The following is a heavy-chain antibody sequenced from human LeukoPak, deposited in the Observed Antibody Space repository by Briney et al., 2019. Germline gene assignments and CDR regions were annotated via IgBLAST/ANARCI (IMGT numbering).Heavy chain of an antibody. CDR1: GYTFTSHD. CDR2: MNPDSGNT. CDR3: ARGYTVRWAPVKYFDS. Sequence: ASVKVSCKASGYTFTSHDLNWVRQATGQGPEWMGWMNPDSGNTGYAQKFQGRVTITRDTSISTAYMELSSLRSEDTAVYYCARGYTVRWAPVKYFDSWGQGTLVTVSS. V-gene: IGHV1-8*03. D-gene: IGHD3-10*01. J-gene: IGHJ4*02.